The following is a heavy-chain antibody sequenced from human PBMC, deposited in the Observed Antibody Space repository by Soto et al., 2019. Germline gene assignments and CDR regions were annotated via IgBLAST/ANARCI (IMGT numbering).Heavy chain of an antibody. J-gene: IGHJ4*02. CDR1: GFTFSRYG. CDR3: ARGTLRGDYGADY. D-gene: IGHD2-21*02. V-gene: IGHV3-33*01. CDR2: IWYDGSNK. Sequence: QVQLVESGGGVVQPGRSLRLSCAASGFTFSRYGMQWVRQAPGKGLERVAVIWYDGSNKYYADSVKGRFTISRDNSKNTLYLQMNSLGVEDTAGYYCARGTLRGDYGADYWGQGTLVTFSS.